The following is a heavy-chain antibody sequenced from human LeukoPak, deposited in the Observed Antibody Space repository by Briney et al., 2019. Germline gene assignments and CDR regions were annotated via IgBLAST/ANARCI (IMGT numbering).Heavy chain of an antibody. Sequence: VASVKVSCKASGGTFSSYAISWVRQAPGQGLEWMGRIIPILGIANYAQKFQGRVTITADKSTSTAYMELSTLRSEDTAVYYCARDLGWLQTLFYWGQGTLVTVSS. D-gene: IGHD5-24*01. CDR1: GGTFSSYA. CDR2: IIPILGIA. V-gene: IGHV1-69*04. CDR3: ARDLGWLQTLFY. J-gene: IGHJ4*02.